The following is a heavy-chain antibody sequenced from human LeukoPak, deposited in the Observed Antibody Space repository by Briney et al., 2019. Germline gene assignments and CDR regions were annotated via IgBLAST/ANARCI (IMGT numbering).Heavy chain of an antibody. J-gene: IGHJ4*02. V-gene: IGHV1-18*01. D-gene: IGHD3-22*01. CDR3: ARGPLGYYDSSGYYYGY. CDR1: GYTFTSYG. CDR2: ISAYNGNT. Sequence: ASVKVSCKASGYTFTSYGISWVRQAPGQGLEWMGWISAYNGNTNYAQKLQGRVTMTTDTSTSTAYMELRSLRSDDTAVYYCARGPLGYYDSSGYYYGYWGQGTLVTASS.